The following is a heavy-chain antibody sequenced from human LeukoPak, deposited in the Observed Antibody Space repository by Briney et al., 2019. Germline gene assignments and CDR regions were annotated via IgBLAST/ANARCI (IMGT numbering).Heavy chain of an antibody. J-gene: IGHJ5*02. CDR1: GGSISSYY. CDR3: ARGYYDSSGYYRYGNWFDP. CDR2: IYTSGST. V-gene: IGHV4-4*07. Sequence: SETLSLTCTVSGGSISSYYWSWIRQPAGKGLEWIGRIYTSGSTNYNPSLKSRVTISVHKSKSQFSLKLTSVTAADTAVYYCARGYYDSSGYYRYGNWFDPWGQGTLVTVSS. D-gene: IGHD3-22*01.